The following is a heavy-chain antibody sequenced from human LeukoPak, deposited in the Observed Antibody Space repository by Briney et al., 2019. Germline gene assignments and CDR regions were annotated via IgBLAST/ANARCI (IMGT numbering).Heavy chain of an antibody. J-gene: IGHJ4*02. Sequence: SETLSLTCTVSGGSISNYYWSWIRQPPGKGLEWIGTIYHSGSTYYNPSLKSRVTISVDTSKNQFSLKLSSVTAADTAVYYCARDHRTAMVIGWGQGTLVTVSS. V-gene: IGHV4-59*12. CDR2: IYHSGST. CDR1: GGSISNYY. D-gene: IGHD5-18*01. CDR3: ARDHRTAMVIG.